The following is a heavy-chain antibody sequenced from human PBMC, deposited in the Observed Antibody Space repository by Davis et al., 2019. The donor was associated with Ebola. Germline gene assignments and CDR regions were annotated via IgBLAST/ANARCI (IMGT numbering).Heavy chain of an antibody. CDR1: GFTFSSYG. V-gene: IGHV3-30*02. D-gene: IGHD4-17*01. CDR3: AKDRIYYGDAFDI. CDR2: IWYDGSNK. J-gene: IGHJ3*02. Sequence: GESLKISCAASGFTFSSYGMHWVRQAPGKGLEWVAVIWYDGSNKYYADSVKGRFTISRDNSKNTLYLQMNSLRAEDTAVYYCAKDRIYYGDAFDIWGQGTMVTVSS.